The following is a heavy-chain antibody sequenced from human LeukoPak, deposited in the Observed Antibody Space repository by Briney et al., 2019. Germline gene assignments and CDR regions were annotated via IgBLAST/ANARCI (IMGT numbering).Heavy chain of an antibody. CDR3: ARRAVAGPFDY. J-gene: IGHJ4*02. CDR1: GFTFSSYA. V-gene: IGHV3-21*01. Sequence: GGSLRLSCAASGFTFSSYAMSWVRQAPGKGLEWVSSISGSSNYIYYADSVKGRFTISRDNAKNSLYPQMNSLRAEDTAVYYCARRAVAGPFDYWGQGTLVTVSS. D-gene: IGHD6-19*01. CDR2: ISGSSNYI.